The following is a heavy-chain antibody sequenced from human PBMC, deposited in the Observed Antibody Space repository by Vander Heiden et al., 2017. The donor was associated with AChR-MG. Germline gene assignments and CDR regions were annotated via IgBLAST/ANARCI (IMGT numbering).Heavy chain of an antibody. CDR2: ISSSSSYI. D-gene: IGHD3-3*01. Sequence: EVQLVESGGGLVKPGGSLRLSCAASRFTLSSYSMNWVRQGPGKVREGVSSISSSSSYIYYEDSVKGRFTISRDNAKNSLYLQMNSLRAEDTAVYYCARERGYDFWSGGYWGQGTLVTVSS. V-gene: IGHV3-21*01. CDR3: ARERGYDFWSGGY. J-gene: IGHJ4*02. CDR1: RFTLSSYS.